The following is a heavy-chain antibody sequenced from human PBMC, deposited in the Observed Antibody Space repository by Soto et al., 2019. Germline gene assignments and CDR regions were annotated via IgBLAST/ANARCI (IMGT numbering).Heavy chain of an antibody. D-gene: IGHD6-13*01. CDR2: IYYSGST. V-gene: IGHV4-61*05. J-gene: IGHJ6*02. Sequence: PSETLSLTCTVSGGSISSTSYYWAWFRQPPGKGLEWIGYIYYSGSTNYNPSLKSRVTISVDTSKNQFSLNLSSVTAADTAVYYCASSNIAAAGFYYYGMDDWGRGTSVTVSS. CDR3: ASSNIAAAGFYYYGMDD. CDR1: GGSISSTSYY.